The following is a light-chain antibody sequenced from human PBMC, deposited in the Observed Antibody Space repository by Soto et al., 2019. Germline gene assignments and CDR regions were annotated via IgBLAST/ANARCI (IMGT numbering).Light chain of an antibody. V-gene: IGKV3-15*01. Sequence: ETVMTQSPATLSGSPGERATFRWWASQSVSTNLAWYQQKPGQAPRLLISDASTRATGIPARFSGSGSGTEFTLTLIGLQPEEFATYYCQQSFSTLWTFGQGAKVDIK. CDR1: QSVSTN. CDR2: DAS. J-gene: IGKJ1*01. CDR3: QQSFSTLWT.